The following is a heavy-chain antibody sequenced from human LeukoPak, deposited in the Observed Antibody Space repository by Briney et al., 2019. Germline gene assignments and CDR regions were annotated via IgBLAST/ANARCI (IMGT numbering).Heavy chain of an antibody. CDR3: ARGGRRITIFGVVTYYYGMDV. CDR2: MNPNSGNT. V-gene: IGHV1-8*01. Sequence: GASVKVSCKASGYTFTSYDINWVRQATGQGLEWMGWMNPNSGNTGYAQKFQGRVTMTRNTSISVAYMELSSLRSEDTAVYYCARGGRRITIFGVVTYYYGMDVRGQGTTVTVSS. J-gene: IGHJ6*02. CDR1: GYTFTSYD. D-gene: IGHD3-3*01.